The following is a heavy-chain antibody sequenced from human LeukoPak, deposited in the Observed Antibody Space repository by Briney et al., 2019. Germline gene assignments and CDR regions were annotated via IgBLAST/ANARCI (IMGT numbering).Heavy chain of an antibody. CDR3: ARASDYVLDS. Sequence: GGSLRLSCAASGFTFSNAWMNWVRQAPGKGLEWVSDISSTSRTIYYADPAKGRFTISRDNAKNSLYLQMNSLRDEDTAVYYCARASDYVLDSWGQGILVTVSS. J-gene: IGHJ4*02. D-gene: IGHD4-17*01. V-gene: IGHV3-48*02. CDR2: ISSTSRTI. CDR1: GFTFSNAW.